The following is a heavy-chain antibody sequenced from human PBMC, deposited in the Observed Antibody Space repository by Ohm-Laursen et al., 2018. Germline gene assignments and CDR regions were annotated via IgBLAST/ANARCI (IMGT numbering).Heavy chain of an antibody. CDR3: ARFPLPPRSGWYYFGY. D-gene: IGHD6-19*01. V-gene: IGHV4-34*01. Sequence: SDTLSLTCAVYGGSFSGYYWNWIRQPPGKGLEWIGEINHSRSTKYNSSFKSRVTISVDTSKNQFSLKLSSVTAADTAVYYCARFPLPPRSGWYYFGYWGQGTLVTVSS. CDR1: GGSFSGYY. CDR2: INHSRST. J-gene: IGHJ4*02.